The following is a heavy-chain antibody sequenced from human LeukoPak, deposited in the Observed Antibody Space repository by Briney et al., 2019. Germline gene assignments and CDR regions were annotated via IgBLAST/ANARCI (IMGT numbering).Heavy chain of an antibody. D-gene: IGHD4-17*01. Sequence: SSVKVYCKASGGTFSSYAISWVRQAPGQGLEWMGGIIPIFGTANYAQKIQGRVTITADESTSTAYMELSSLRSEDTAVYYCAARGDYGDYVRFDYWGQGTLVTVSS. J-gene: IGHJ4*02. V-gene: IGHV1-69*01. CDR2: IIPIFGTA. CDR3: AARGDYGDYVRFDY. CDR1: GGTFSSYA.